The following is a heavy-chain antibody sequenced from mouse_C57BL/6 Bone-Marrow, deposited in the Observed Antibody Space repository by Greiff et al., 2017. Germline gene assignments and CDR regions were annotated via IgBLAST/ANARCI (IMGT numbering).Heavy chain of an antibody. V-gene: IGHV1-18*01. J-gene: IGHJ2*01. Sequence: EVQVVESGPELVKPGASVKIPCKASGYTFTDYNMDWVKQSHGKSLEWIGDINPNNGGTIYNQKFKGKATLTVDKSSSTAYMELRSLTSEDTAVYDCARSRPYYFDYWGQGTTLTVSS. CDR3: ARSRPYYFDY. CDR1: GYTFTDYN. CDR2: INPNNGGT.